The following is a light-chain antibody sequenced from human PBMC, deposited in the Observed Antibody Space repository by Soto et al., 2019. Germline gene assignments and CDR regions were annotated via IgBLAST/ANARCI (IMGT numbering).Light chain of an antibody. CDR3: QQCGDSWS. Sequence: DIRMTQSPSTLSASVGDRVTITCRASQNIGTWLAWYQQKPGKAPDLLIYDASTLESGVPSRFSGSGSGTEFTLTISSLQPGDLATYYCQQCGDSWSFGQGTKVKIK. J-gene: IGKJ1*01. V-gene: IGKV1-5*01. CDR1: QNIGTW. CDR2: DAS.